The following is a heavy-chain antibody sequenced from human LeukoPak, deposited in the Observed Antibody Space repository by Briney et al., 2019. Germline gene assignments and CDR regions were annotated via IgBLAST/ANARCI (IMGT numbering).Heavy chain of an antibody. CDR3: ARASGSPDDAFDI. CDR1: GFTFSSYS. D-gene: IGHD1-26*01. CDR2: ISSSSSYI. V-gene: IGHV3-21*01. J-gene: IGHJ3*02. Sequence: GGSLRLSCAASGFTFSSYSMNWVRQAPGKGLEWVSSISSSSSYIYYADSVKGRFTISGDNAKNSLYLQMNSLRAEDTAVYYCARASGSPDDAFDIWGQGTMVTVSS.